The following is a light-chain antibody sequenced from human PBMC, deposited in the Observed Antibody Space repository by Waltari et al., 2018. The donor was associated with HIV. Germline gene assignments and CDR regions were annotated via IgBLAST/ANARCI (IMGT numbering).Light chain of an antibody. J-gene: IGLJ2*01. Sequence: QSALTQPASVSGSPGQSITISCTGTSSDVGSYNLVSWYQQHPGKAPKLIIDEVSKRPSGVSNRFSGSKSGNTASLTIAGLQAEDEADYYCCAYAGSTTYVIFGGGTKLTVL. CDR1: SSDVGSYNL. CDR2: EVS. V-gene: IGLV2-23*02. CDR3: CAYAGSTTYVI.